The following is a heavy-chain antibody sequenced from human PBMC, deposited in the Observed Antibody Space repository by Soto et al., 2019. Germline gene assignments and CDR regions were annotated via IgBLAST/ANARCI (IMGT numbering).Heavy chain of an antibody. V-gene: IGHV3-23*01. CDR2: LSGGDGST. D-gene: IGHD1-1*01. CDR1: GFIFSTHG. J-gene: IGHJ4*02. CDR3: AKVAWNLRRLFDY. Sequence: EVRLLESGGDLVQPGGSLRLSCAASGFIFSTHGMTWVRQVPGKGLEWVSTLSGGDGSTYYTDSMKGRFTISRDTSKNNMFLQMNSLRAEDTAVYYCAKVAWNLRRLFDYWGQGTLVTVSS.